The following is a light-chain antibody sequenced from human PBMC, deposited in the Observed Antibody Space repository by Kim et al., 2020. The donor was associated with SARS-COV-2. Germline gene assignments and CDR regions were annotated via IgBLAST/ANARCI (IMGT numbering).Light chain of an antibody. CDR2: GYN. Sequence: GQRITSSCAGSNSNTGGNLVSWYRQLPGTAPKVVLYGYNKRPPGVPDRISGSTSGTAASLAISGLRSEDDGDYYCATWDDRLNTPVFGGGTQLTVL. CDR1: NSNTGGNL. V-gene: IGLV1-44*01. J-gene: IGLJ3*02. CDR3: ATWDDRLNTPV.